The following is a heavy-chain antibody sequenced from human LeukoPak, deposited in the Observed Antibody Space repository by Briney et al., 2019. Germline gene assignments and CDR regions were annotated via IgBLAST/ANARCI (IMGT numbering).Heavy chain of an antibody. CDR1: GYTFANYA. CDR3: ARDVIDCSSTSCSNWFDP. Sequence: GASVKVSCKASGYTFANYAMHWVRQAPGQSLEWMGWINSANGNTKYSQKFQGRVTITRDTSASTAYMELSSLRSEDTAVYYCARDVIDCSSTSCSNWFDPWGQGTLVTVSS. CDR2: INSANGNT. V-gene: IGHV1-3*04. J-gene: IGHJ5*02. D-gene: IGHD2-2*01.